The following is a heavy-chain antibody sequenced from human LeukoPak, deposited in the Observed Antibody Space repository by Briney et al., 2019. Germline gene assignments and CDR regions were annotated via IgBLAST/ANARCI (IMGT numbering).Heavy chain of an antibody. CDR3: AKNSRAALVGPYYMDV. D-gene: IGHD6-25*01. V-gene: IGHV3-21*01. CDR1: GFTFSSYS. J-gene: IGHJ6*03. Sequence: GGSLRLSCAASGFTFSSYSMNWVRQAPGKGLEWVSSISSSSSYIYYADSVKGRFTISRDNAKNSLYLQMNSLRTEDTAVYYCAKNSRAALVGPYYMDVWGKGTTVTISS. CDR2: ISSSSSYI.